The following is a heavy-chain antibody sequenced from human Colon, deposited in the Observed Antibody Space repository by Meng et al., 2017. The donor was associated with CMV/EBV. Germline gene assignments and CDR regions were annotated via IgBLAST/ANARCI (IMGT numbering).Heavy chain of an antibody. J-gene: IGHJ2*01. CDR1: GYPFSGDY. D-gene: IGHD7-27*01. CDR3: ARGNWGSRYFDL. Sequence: KVSCTTSGYPFSGDYRHRVRQDPGQGLEWVGRIDPHSGDTKKFQDRVTLTTDTSISTAYMELSSLTSDDTAVYYCARGNWGSRYFDLWGRGTLVTVSS. V-gene: IGHV1-2*06. CDR2: IDPHSGDT.